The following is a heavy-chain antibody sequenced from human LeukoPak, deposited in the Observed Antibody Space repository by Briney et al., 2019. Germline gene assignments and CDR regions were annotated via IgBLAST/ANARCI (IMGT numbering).Heavy chain of an antibody. Sequence: PGGSLRLSCAASGFTFDDYAMHWVRQAPGKGLEWVSGISWNSVSIGYEDSVKGRFTISRDNAKNSLYLQMSSLRPEDTALYYCVKDRGLRNQWLQLTYDSWGQGTLVTVSS. D-gene: IGHD5-24*01. CDR2: ISWNSVSI. CDR1: GFTFDDYA. J-gene: IGHJ4*02. CDR3: VKDRGLRNQWLQLTYDS. V-gene: IGHV3-9*01.